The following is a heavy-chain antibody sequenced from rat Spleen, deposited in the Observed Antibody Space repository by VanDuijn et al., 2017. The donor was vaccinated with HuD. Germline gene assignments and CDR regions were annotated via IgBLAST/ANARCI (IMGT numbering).Heavy chain of an antibody. V-gene: IGHV5-31*01. J-gene: IGHJ2*01. Sequence: EVQLVESGGALVQPGESLELSCVASGLTFSNYGMHWIRQAPTKGLEWVASITNTGGSTYYPDSVNGRFTISRDNAKSTLYLQMNSLRSEDTATYYCTRHSHYYYDGSYYSLFDYWGQGVMVTVSS. D-gene: IGHD1-12*02. CDR3: TRHSHYYYDGSYYSLFDY. CDR1: GLTFSNYG. CDR2: ITNTGGST.